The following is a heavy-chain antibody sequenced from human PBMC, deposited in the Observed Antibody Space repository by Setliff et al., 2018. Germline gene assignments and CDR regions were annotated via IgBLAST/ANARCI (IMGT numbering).Heavy chain of an antibody. CDR1: GFTFSSYA. CDR3: VRDGAGAFDY. CDR2: ISSSGSI. D-gene: IGHD1-26*01. Sequence: QPGGSLRLSCAASGFTFSSYAMNWVRQGPGKGLEWVSYISSSGSIYYANSVKGRFTISRDNAKNTLYLQMDSLRAEDTATYYCVRDGAGAFDYWGPGTLVTVSS. J-gene: IGHJ4*02. V-gene: IGHV3-48*03.